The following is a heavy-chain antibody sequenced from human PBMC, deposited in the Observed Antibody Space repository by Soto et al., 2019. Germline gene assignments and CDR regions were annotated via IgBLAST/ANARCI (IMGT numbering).Heavy chain of an antibody. CDR2: IWYDGSNK. Sequence: QVQLVESGGGVVQPGRSLRLSCAASGFTFSSYGMHWVRQAPGKGLEWVAVIWYDGSNKYYADSVKGRFTISRDNSKNTLYLHMNSLRAEDTAVYYCASIGGDFPGFQHWGQGTLVTVSS. CDR3: ASIGGDFPGFQH. V-gene: IGHV3-33*01. CDR1: GFTFSSYG. D-gene: IGHD2-21*01. J-gene: IGHJ1*01.